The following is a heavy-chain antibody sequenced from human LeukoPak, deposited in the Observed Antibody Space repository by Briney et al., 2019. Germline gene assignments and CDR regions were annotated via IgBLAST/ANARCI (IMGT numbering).Heavy chain of an antibody. CDR1: GGSISSYY. J-gene: IGHJ5*02. CDR2: IYTSGST. Sequence: SETLSLTCTVSGGSISSYYWNWIRQPAGKGLEWIGRIYTSGSTNYNPSLKSRVTMSVDTSKNQFSLKLSSVTAADTAVYYCARDITRTNWFDPWGQGTLVTVSS. CDR3: ARDITRTNWFDP. D-gene: IGHD3-10*01. V-gene: IGHV4-4*07.